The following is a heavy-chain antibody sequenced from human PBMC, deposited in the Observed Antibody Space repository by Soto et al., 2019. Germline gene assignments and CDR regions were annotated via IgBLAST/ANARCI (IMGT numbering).Heavy chain of an antibody. CDR3: ASGYYGSGRYSYYFDY. Sequence: GGSLRLSCAASGFTFSSYEMNWVRQAPGKGLEWVSYISSSGSTIYYADSVKGRFTISRDNAKNSLYLQMNSLRAEDTAVYYCASGYYGSGRYSYYFDYWGQGTLVTVSS. J-gene: IGHJ4*02. CDR1: GFTFSSYE. D-gene: IGHD3-10*01. V-gene: IGHV3-48*03. CDR2: ISSSGSTI.